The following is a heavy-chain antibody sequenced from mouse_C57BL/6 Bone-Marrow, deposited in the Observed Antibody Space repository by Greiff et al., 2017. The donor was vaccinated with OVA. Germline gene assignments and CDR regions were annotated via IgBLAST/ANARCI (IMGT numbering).Heavy chain of an antibody. Sequence: VQLQQSGAELARPGASVKMSCKASGYTFTSYTMHWVKQRPGQGLEWIGYINPSSGYTKYNQKFKDKATLTADKSSSTAYMQLSSLTSEDSAVYYCAYDGYYNYWGQGTTLTVSS. CDR3: AYDGYYNY. J-gene: IGHJ2*01. D-gene: IGHD2-3*01. V-gene: IGHV1-4*01. CDR1: GYTFTSYT. CDR2: INPSSGYT.